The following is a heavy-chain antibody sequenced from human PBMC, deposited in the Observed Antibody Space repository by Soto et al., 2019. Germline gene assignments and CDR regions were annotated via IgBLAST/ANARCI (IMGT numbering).Heavy chain of an antibody. CDR1: GYTFTSYA. J-gene: IGHJ5*02. D-gene: IGHD2-15*01. V-gene: IGHV1-3*04. CDR3: AGEPLCGGFCYDHCLDP. CDR2: IKIGNGNT. Sequence: SVKVSCKHSGYTFTSYAMHWLRQAPVQGLEWMAWIKIGNGNTKYSQKFQDRVTIIRDTPASTAYVELSSLRSEDTAVYYCAGEPLCGGFCYDHCLDPGGQGTLVTVSS.